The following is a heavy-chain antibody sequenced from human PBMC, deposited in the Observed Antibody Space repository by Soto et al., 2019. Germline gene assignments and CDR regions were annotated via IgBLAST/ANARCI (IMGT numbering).Heavy chain of an antibody. CDR3: ARHARHLEWLQPFDY. Sequence: QVQLVQSGAEVKEPGSSVKVSCTASGGTVSNHPISWVRQAPGQGLEWMGGIIPMFGTPNYALKFQGRVTITADESTSTAYMELSSLRYDDTAVYYCARHARHLEWLQPFDYWGQGALVTVSS. D-gene: IGHD3-3*01. J-gene: IGHJ4*02. CDR1: GGTVSNHP. V-gene: IGHV1-69*01. CDR2: IIPMFGTP.